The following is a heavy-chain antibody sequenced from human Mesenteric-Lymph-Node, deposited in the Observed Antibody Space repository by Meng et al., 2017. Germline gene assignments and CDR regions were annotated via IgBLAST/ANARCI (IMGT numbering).Heavy chain of an antibody. Sequence: GESLKISCAASGFTFSNAWMSWVRQAPGKGLEWVAVISYDGSNKYYADSVKGRFTISRDNSKNTLYLQMNSLRAEDTAVYYCAREDSIAAAGTSFDYWGQGTLVTVSS. J-gene: IGHJ4*02. V-gene: IGHV3-30*03. CDR2: ISYDGSNK. D-gene: IGHD6-13*01. CDR3: AREDSIAAAGTSFDY. CDR1: GFTFSNAW.